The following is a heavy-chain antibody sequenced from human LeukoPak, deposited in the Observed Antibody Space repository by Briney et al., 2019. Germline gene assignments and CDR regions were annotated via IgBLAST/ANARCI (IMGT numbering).Heavy chain of an antibody. Sequence: GESLKISYKGSGYSFTSYWIGWVRQMPGKGLEWMGIIYPGDSDTRYSPSFQGQVTISADKSISTAYLQWSSLKASDTAMYYCARPYCSGGSCYSGYFDYWGQGTLVTVSS. V-gene: IGHV5-51*01. CDR3: ARPYCSGGSCYSGYFDY. CDR1: GYSFTSYW. J-gene: IGHJ4*02. CDR2: IYPGDSDT. D-gene: IGHD2-15*01.